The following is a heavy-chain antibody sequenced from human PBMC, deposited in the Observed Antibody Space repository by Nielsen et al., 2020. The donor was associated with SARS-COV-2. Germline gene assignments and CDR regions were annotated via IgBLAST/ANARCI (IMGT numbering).Heavy chain of an antibody. CDR1: GFTFSKYS. V-gene: IGHV3-21*01. D-gene: IGHD4-11*01. J-gene: IGHJ2*01. Sequence: GGSLRLSCAASGFTFSKYSMTWVRQAPGKGLEWVSSMGSSSTFIYYADSVEGRFTTSRDNAKNSLVLQMNNLRADDTAIYYCAREIFYTNYGRKYFDLWGRGSLVTVSS. CDR2: MGSSSTFI. CDR3: AREIFYTNYGRKYFDL.